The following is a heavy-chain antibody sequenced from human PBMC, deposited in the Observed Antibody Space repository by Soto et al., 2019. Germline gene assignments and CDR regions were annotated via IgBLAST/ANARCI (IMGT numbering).Heavy chain of an antibody. CDR1: GYSFTSYW. CDR2: IYPGDSDT. J-gene: IGHJ6*02. CDR3: AGGGVRGVITRTRDYYGMDV. Sequence: VVPMKISCKGSGYSFTSYWIGWVRQKPGKGLEWMGIIYPGDSDTRYSPSFQGQVTISADKSISTAYLQWSSLKASDTAMYYCAGGGVRGVITRTRDYYGMDVWGQGTTVTVSS. D-gene: IGHD3-10*01. V-gene: IGHV5-51*01.